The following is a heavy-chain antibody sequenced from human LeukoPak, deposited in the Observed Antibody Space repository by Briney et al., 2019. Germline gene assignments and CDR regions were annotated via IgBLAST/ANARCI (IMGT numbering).Heavy chain of an antibody. D-gene: IGHD3-16*02. Sequence: ASVKVSCKASGYTFTNYAMNWVRQAPGQGLEWMGWIHPSTGNPTYAQGFTGRFVFSLDTSVSTTYLQINSLKAEDTAVYFCARAFQSLGGLSLPDYWGQGTLLTVSS. CDR1: GYTFTNYA. CDR3: ARAFQSLGGLSLPDY. J-gene: IGHJ4*02. V-gene: IGHV7-4-1*02. CDR2: IHPSTGNP.